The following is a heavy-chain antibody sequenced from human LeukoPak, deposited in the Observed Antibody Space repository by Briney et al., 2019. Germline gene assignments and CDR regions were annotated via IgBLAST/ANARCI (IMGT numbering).Heavy chain of an antibody. J-gene: IGHJ4*02. Sequence: PGGSLRLSCAASGFTFSTYAFHWVRQAPGTGLEWVAVISSDGKNKIYADSAKGRFTISRDNSKNTLFLQMNSLRTEDTAVYYCARDPMADFDYWGQGTLVTVSS. CDR1: GFTFSTYA. V-gene: IGHV3-30*04. CDR3: ARDPMADFDY. D-gene: IGHD2-8*01. CDR2: ISSDGKNK.